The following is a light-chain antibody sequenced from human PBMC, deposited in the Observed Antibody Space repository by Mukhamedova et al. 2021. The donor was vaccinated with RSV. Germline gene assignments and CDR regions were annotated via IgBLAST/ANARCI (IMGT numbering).Light chain of an antibody. CDR3: QQYYRTPRS. CDR2: WAS. Sequence: GQPPKLLIYWASTRESGVPDRFSGSGFGTDFTLTISSLQAQDVAVYYCQQYYRTPRSFGQGTKLEIK. J-gene: IGKJ2*03. V-gene: IGKV4-1*01.